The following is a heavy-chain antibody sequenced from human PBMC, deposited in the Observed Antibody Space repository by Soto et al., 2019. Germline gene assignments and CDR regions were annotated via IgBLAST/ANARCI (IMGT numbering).Heavy chain of an antibody. CDR3: ARDDDYEANAIDL. J-gene: IGHJ5*02. CDR1: GFTFSSYG. Sequence: PXGSLGLACVASGFTFSSYGMHWVCKAPGTGLEWVAVIWNDGSKQVYDGSVKGRFTISRDNSKNTLYLEIDSLRDEATSVYYSARDDDYEANAIDLWGQGTLVTVSS. D-gene: IGHD4-17*01. V-gene: IGHV3-33*01. CDR2: IWNDGSKQ.